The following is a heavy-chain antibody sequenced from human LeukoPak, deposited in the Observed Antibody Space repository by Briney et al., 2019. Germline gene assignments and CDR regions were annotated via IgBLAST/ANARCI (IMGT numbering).Heavy chain of an antibody. J-gene: IGHJ4*02. V-gene: IGHV3-13*04. CDR1: GFIFSSYD. Sequence: GGSLRLSCAASGFIFSSYDMHWVRQATGKGLEWVSGIGKAGDTYYAGSVKGRFTISRENAKSSLYLQMNSLRAGDTAVYYCARGALGSDYWGQGTLVTVSS. CDR2: IGKAGDT. CDR3: ARGALGSDY.